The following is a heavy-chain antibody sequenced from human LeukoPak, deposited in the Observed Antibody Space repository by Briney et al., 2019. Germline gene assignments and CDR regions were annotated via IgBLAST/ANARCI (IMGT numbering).Heavy chain of an antibody. D-gene: IGHD3-10*01. CDR3: ATYYGSGTRPVRYYFDY. V-gene: IGHV4-39*07. Sequence: SETLSLTCTVSSGSISTSNYYWGWVRQPPGKALEWIGNIFYSGSTYYSPSLKSRVTISLDTSRNQFSLKLNSVTAADTAVYYCATYYGSGTRPVRYYFDYWGQGTLVTVSS. CDR2: IFYSGST. J-gene: IGHJ4*02. CDR1: SGSISTSNYY.